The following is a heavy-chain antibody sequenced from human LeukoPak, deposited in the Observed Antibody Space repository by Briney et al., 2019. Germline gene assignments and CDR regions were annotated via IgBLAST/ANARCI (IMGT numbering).Heavy chain of an antibody. V-gene: IGHV4-59*01. CDR3: ARGGTAGLAD. CDR1: GGSMSSYY. CDR2: MYSSGSN. J-gene: IGHJ4*02. Sequence: PSETLSLTCSVSGGSMSSYYWTWLRQPPGKGLEWIGYMYSSGSNNYNPSLKSRVTISVDTSKNQFSLNLRSVTAADTAVYYCARGGTAGLADWGQGTLVTVSS. D-gene: IGHD1-14*01.